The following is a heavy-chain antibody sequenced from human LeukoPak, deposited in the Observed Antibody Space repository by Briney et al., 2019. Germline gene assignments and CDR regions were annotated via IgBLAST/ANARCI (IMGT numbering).Heavy chain of an antibody. CDR2: INHSGST. Sequence: SETLSLTCAVYGGSFSGYYWSWIRQPPGKGLGWIGEINHSGSTNYNPSLKSRVTISVDTSKNQFSLKLSSVTAADTAVYYCARARTGLAAFDIWGQGTMVTVSS. CDR1: GGSFSGYY. J-gene: IGHJ3*02. V-gene: IGHV4-34*01. D-gene: IGHD1-14*01. CDR3: ARARTGLAAFDI.